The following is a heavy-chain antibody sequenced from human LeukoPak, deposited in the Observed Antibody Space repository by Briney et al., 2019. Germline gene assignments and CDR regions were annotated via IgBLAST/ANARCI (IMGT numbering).Heavy chain of an antibody. CDR1: GFTFSSYA. Sequence: RGSLRLSCAASGFTFSSYAMSWVRQAPGQGQEEVSGISNSGGSTYYAETPKGRFTISRENSKNTLYLQMNSLRAEDTAVYYCAKDRTYYYDSSGYPGLLNYWGQGTLVTVSS. V-gene: IGHV3-23*01. CDR2: ISNSGGST. CDR3: AKDRTYYYDSSGYPGLLNY. D-gene: IGHD3-22*01. J-gene: IGHJ4*02.